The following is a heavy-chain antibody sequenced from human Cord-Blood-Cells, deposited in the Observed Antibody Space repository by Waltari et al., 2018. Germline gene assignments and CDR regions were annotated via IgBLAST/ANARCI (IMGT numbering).Heavy chain of an antibody. CDR3: TREGSGSYSCDY. CDR1: GFPFGAYA. J-gene: IGHJ4*02. V-gene: IGHV3-49*03. D-gene: IGHD1-26*01. CDR2: IRSKAYGGTT. Sequence: EVQLVEPGGGLVQPGRSLRLSWTASGFPFGAYAMSWFRQAPGKGLEWVGFIRSKAYGGTTEYAASVKGRFTISRDDSKSIAYLQMNSLKTEDTAVYYCTREGSGSYSCDYWGQGTLVTVSS.